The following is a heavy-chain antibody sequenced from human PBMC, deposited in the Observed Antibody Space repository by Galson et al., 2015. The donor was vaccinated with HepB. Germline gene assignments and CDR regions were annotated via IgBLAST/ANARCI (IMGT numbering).Heavy chain of an antibody. J-gene: IGHJ3*02. CDR1: GFTFSSYG. V-gene: IGHV3-30*18. CDR2: ISYDGSNK. D-gene: IGHD2-15*01. CDR3: AKGVLGRYCSGGSCLLDAFDI. Sequence: SLRLSCAASGFTFSSYGMHWVRQAPGKGLEWVAVISYDGSNKYYADSVKGRFTISRDNSKNTLYLQMNSLRAEDTAVYYCAKGVLGRYCSGGSCLLDAFDIWGQGTMVTVSS.